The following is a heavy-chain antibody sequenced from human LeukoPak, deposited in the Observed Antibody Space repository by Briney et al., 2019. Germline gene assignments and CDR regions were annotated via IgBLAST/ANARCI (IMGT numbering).Heavy chain of an antibody. J-gene: IGHJ5*02. CDR2: VSGSGGST. V-gene: IGHV3-23*01. D-gene: IGHD6-6*01. CDR3: AKGAPYSSSLSNYFDP. CDR1: GFTFSSYS. Sequence: GGSLRLSCAASGFTFSSYSMNWVRQAPGKGLEWVSSVSGSGGSTHYADSVKGRFTISRDNSKNTLYLQMNSLRAEDTAVYYCAKGAPYSSSLSNYFDPWGQGTLVTVSS.